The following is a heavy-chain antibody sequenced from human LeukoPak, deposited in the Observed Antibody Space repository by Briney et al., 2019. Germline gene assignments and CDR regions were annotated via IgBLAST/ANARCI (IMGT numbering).Heavy chain of an antibody. V-gene: IGHV5-51*01. CDR3: ARPPSRGYSSSFEY. D-gene: IGHD2-2*03. CDR1: GSSFSTYW. J-gene: IGHJ4*02. Sequence: GESLKISCKGSGSSFSTYWIAWVRPMPGKGLEWMGIIYPDESNIRYSPSFQGQVTISADKSISTAYLQWSSLKASDTAIYYCARPPSRGYSSSFEYWGQGTLVTVSS. CDR2: IYPDESNI.